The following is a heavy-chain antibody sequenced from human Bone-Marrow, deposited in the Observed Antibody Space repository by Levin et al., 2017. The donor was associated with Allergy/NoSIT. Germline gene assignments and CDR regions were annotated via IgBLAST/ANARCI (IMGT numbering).Heavy chain of an antibody. CDR2: IYDSGST. CDR3: ARGTTVTPGGTDSFHI. V-gene: IGHV4-30-2*01. D-gene: IGHD4-17*01. CDR1: GASISSGGYS. J-gene: IGHJ3*02. Sequence: SETLSLTCAVSGASISSGGYSLSWIRQPPGKGLEWIGYIYDSGSTYYNASLKSRVTISVDMSKKQFSLSLSSVTAADTAMYYCARGTTVTPGGTDSFHIWGQGTMVTVSS.